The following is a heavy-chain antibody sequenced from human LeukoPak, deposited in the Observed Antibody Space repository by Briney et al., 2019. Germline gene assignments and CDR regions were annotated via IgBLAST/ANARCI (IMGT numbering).Heavy chain of an antibody. J-gene: IGHJ6*03. D-gene: IGHD6-19*01. Sequence: PSETLSLTCAVYGGSFSGYYWSWIRQPPGKGLEWIGEINHSGSTNYNPSLKSRVTISIDTSKNQFSLKLSSVTAADTAVYYCARVREQWLVRTAYMDVWGKGTTVTVSS. CDR1: GGSFSGYY. CDR3: ARVREQWLVRTAYMDV. V-gene: IGHV4-34*01. CDR2: INHSGST.